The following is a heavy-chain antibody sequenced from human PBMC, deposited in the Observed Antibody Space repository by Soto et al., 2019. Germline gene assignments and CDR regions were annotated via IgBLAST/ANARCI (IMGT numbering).Heavy chain of an antibody. CDR2: IKTNTEGGTT. CDR1: GLTISDAW. Sequence: EVQLVESGGGLIYPGGSLRLSCAASGLTISDAWMNWVRQAPGKGLEWVGRIKTNTEGGTTDYAAAVQGRITVSSDNSKNTLYLQMNSMKIENTAVYYCTTGSVEGVWGQGTTVIVSS. V-gene: IGHV3-15*07. J-gene: IGHJ6*02. D-gene: IGHD2-15*01. CDR3: TTGSVEGV.